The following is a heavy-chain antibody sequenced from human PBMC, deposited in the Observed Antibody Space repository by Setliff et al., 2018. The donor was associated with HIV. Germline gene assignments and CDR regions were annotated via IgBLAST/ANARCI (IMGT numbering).Heavy chain of an antibody. CDR2: MNPNSGVS. CDR1: ATFTNVD. D-gene: IGHD3-10*01. Sequence: ASVKVSCKASATFTNVDIHWLRRATGQGLEWMGWMNPNSGVSGYGQKFQGRITMTRDTSISTAYMELSSLTSEDTAVYYCARGKDVGGVIITGGLDVWGKGTTVTVSS. CDR3: ARGKDVGGVIITGGLDV. V-gene: IGHV1-8*01. J-gene: IGHJ6*04.